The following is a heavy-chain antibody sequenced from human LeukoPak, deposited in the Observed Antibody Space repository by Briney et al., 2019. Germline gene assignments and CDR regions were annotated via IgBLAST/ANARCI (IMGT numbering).Heavy chain of an antibody. CDR3: ARDIGELRLDY. D-gene: IGHD3-10*01. V-gene: IGHV1-2*02. CDR1: EYTFTGYY. CDR2: INPNSGGT. J-gene: IGHJ4*02. Sequence: ASVKVSCKASEYTFTGYYIHWVRQAPGQGLEWMGWINPNSGGTNYAQKFQGRVTMTRDTSISTAYMELSRLTSDDTAVYYCARDIGELRLDYWGQGTLVIVPP.